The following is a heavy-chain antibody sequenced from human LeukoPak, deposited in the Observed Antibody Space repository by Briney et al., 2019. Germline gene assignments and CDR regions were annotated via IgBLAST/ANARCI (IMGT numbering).Heavy chain of an antibody. V-gene: IGHV4-30-2*01. D-gene: IGHD5-12*01. CDR1: GGPISSGGYS. Sequence: SETLSLTCAVSGGPISSGGYSWSWIRQPPGKGLEWIGYIYHSGSTYYNPSLKSRVTISVDRSKNHFSLNLSSVTAADTAVYYCAGGNIVATIAGWFDPWGQGTLVTVSS. CDR2: IYHSGST. J-gene: IGHJ5*02. CDR3: AGGNIVATIAGWFDP.